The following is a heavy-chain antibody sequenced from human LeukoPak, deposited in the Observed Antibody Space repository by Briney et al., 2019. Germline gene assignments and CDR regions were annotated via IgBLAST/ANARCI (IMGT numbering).Heavy chain of an antibody. D-gene: IGHD3-16*01. CDR1: GGSVSSGSYY. Sequence: PETLSLTCTVSGGSVSSGSYYWSWIRQPPGKGLEWIGYIYYSGSTNYNPSLKSRVTISVDTSKNQFSLKLSSVTAADTAVYYCARDFWGGPFDYWGQGTLVTVSS. V-gene: IGHV4-61*01. CDR2: IYYSGST. CDR3: ARDFWGGPFDY. J-gene: IGHJ4*02.